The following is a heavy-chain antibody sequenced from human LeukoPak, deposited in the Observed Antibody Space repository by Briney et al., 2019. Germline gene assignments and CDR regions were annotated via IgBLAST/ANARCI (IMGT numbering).Heavy chain of an antibody. Sequence: SETLSLTCTVSGGSISSYYWSWIRQPAGKGLEWIGRIYTSGSTNYNPSLKSRVTMSVDTSKNRFSLKLSSVTAADTAVYYCARESRYYYGSGSPLTYYFDYWGQGTLVTVSS. CDR2: IYTSGST. CDR3: ARESRYYYGSGSPLTYYFDY. D-gene: IGHD3-10*01. CDR1: GGSISSYY. V-gene: IGHV4-4*07. J-gene: IGHJ4*02.